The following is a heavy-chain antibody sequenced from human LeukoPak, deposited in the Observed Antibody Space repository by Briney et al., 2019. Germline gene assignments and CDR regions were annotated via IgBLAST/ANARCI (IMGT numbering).Heavy chain of an antibody. Sequence: PSETLSLTCTVSGASISSSPYYWGWIRQSPGKGLEWIGSISYSGTTYYNPSLKSRVTISVDTSKNQFSLKLSSVTAADTAVYYCARVSYSSSRYYYYMDVWGKGTTVTVSS. J-gene: IGHJ6*03. D-gene: IGHD6-13*01. CDR1: GASISSSPYY. V-gene: IGHV4-39*01. CDR2: ISYSGTT. CDR3: ARVSYSSSRYYYYMDV.